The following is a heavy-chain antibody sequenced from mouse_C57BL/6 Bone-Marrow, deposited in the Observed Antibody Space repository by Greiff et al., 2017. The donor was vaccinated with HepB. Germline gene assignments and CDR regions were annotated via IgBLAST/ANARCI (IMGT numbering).Heavy chain of an antibody. CDR3: TSGRSGDNDAWFAC. V-gene: IGHV1-15*01. J-gene: IGHJ3*01. CDR2: IDPETGGT. Sequence: QVQLQQSGAELVRPGASVTLSCKASGYTFTDYEMHWVKQTPVHGLEWIGAIDPETGGTAYNQKFTGKARRTAYQSSSTAYMELRSLTSEDSAVYYCTSGRSGDNDAWFACWGQGTLVTVSA. CDR1: GYTFTDYE. D-gene: IGHD2-4*01.